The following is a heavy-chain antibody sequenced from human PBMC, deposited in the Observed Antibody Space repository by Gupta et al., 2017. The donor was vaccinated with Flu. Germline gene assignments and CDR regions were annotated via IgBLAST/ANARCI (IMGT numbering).Heavy chain of an antibody. Sequence: EVQLLESGGALVQPGGSLRLSCAASGFTFGNYAMSWVRQAPGKGLEWVSAISNSGSGSKTYYADSVKGRFTISRDNSKNMLFLQMNSLRAEDTAVFYCAKTGLYDHDGLDVWGQGTMVTVSS. V-gene: IGHV3-23*01. CDR3: AKTGLYDHDGLDV. CDR1: GFTFGNYA. J-gene: IGHJ3*01. CDR2: ISNSGSGSKT. D-gene: IGHD3-22*01.